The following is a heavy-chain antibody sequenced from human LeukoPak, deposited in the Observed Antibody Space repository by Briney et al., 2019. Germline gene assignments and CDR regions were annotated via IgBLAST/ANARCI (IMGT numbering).Heavy chain of an antibody. J-gene: IGHJ6*03. CDR1: GGSFSGYY. CDR2: INHSGST. Sequence: PSETLSLTCAVYGGSFSGYYWSWIRQPRRKGLEWIGDINHSGSTNYNPSLKSRVTISVDTSKNQFSLKLSSVTAADTAVYYCARGSCSSTSCYEADYYYMDVWGKGTTVTVSS. D-gene: IGHD2-2*01. V-gene: IGHV4-34*01. CDR3: ARGSCSSTSCYEADYYYMDV.